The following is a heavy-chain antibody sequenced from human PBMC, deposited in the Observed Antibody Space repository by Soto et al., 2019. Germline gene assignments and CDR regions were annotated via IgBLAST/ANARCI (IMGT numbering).Heavy chain of an antibody. Sequence: KTSETLSLTYTVSGGSISSGGYYWSWIRQHPGKGLEWIGYIYYSGSTYYNPSLKSRVTISVDTSKNQFSLKLSSVTAADTAVYYCARASGGSGSYYNLYYYYYGMDVWGQGTTVTVSS. D-gene: IGHD3-10*01. CDR1: GGSISSGGYY. V-gene: IGHV4-31*03. J-gene: IGHJ6*02. CDR2: IYYSGST. CDR3: ARASGGSGSYYNLYYYYYGMDV.